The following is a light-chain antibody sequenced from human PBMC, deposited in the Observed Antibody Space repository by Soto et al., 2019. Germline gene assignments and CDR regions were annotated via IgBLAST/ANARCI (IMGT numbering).Light chain of an antibody. Sequence: ETVLTQSPGTLSLSPGERATLSCRASQSVSSSYLAWYQQKPGQAPRLLIYGASSRATGIPARFSGSGSGTDFTLTSGRLEREYFPGDYRQHYGSSPPGFGQGPKLDI. J-gene: IGKJ2*03. CDR1: QSVSSSY. CDR2: GAS. V-gene: IGKV3-20*01. CDR3: QHYGSSPPG.